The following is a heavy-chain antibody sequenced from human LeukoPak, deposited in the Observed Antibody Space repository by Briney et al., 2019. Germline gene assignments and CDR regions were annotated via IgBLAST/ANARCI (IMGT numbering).Heavy chain of an antibody. Sequence: GGSLRLSCAASGITFSDYYMSWIRQAPGKGLEWVSYISSSGSTIYYADSVKGRFTTSRDNAKNSLYLQMNSLRAEDTAVYYCARETRSGGSYFDYWGQGTLVTVSS. D-gene: IGHD1-26*01. CDR2: ISSSGSTI. CDR3: ARETRSGGSYFDY. J-gene: IGHJ4*02. V-gene: IGHV3-11*01. CDR1: GITFSDYY.